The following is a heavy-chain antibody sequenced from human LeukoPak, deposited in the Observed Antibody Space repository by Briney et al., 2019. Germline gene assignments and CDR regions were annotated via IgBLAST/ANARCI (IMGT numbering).Heavy chain of an antibody. CDR2: ISYDGSNK. CDR1: GFTFSSYA. J-gene: IGHJ3*02. V-gene: IGHV3-30-3*01. Sequence: GGSLRLSCAASGFTFSSYAMPWVRQAPGKGLEWVVVISYDGSNKYYADSVKGRFTISRDNSKNTLYLQMNSLRAEDTAVYYCAGDLGGADDTFDIWGQGTMVTVSS. D-gene: IGHD1-26*01. CDR3: AGDLGGADDTFDI.